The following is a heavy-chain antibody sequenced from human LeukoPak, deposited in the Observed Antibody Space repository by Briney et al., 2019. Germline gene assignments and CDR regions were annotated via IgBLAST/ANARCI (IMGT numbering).Heavy chain of an antibody. J-gene: IGHJ5*02. CDR2: IVVGSGNT. CDR3: AAVVATDWFDP. D-gene: IGHD4-23*01. Sequence: SLKVSCKESGFTSTSSAVQSGRQARGQRLEWIGWIVVGSGNTNYAQKFQERVTITRDMSTSTAYMELSSLRSEDTAVYYCAAVVATDWFDPWGQGTLVTVSS. V-gene: IGHV1-58*01. CDR1: GFTSTSSA.